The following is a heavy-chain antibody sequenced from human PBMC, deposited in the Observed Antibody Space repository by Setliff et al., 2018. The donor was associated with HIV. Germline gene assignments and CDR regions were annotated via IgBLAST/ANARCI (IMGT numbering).Heavy chain of an antibody. CDR3: AKRWGTEGCSGGNCYSGFHY. Sequence: PGGSLRLSCEISGFTFSNYGMHWVRQAPGKGLEWVSSISSSSGYYYYADSVKGRFTISRDNAKNSLYLQMNSLRAEDTALYYCAKRWGTEGCSGGNCYSGFHYWGQGTLVTVSS. V-gene: IGHV3-21*04. D-gene: IGHD2-15*01. J-gene: IGHJ4*02. CDR2: ISSSSGYY. CDR1: GFTFSNYG.